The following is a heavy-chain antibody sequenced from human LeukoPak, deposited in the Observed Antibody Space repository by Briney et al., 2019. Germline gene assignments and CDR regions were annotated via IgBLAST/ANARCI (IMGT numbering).Heavy chain of an antibody. CDR3: ARDLVFVNDKIADYYMDV. CDR1: GFTFSSYA. Sequence: GGSLRLSCAASGFTFSSYAMSWVRQAPGKGLEWVSVISGSGGDSTYYADSVKGRFTISRDNSKNTLYLQMNSLRAEDTAVYYCARDLVFVNDKIADYYMDVWGKGTTVTVSS. CDR2: ISGSGGDST. D-gene: IGHD6-13*01. V-gene: IGHV3-23*01. J-gene: IGHJ6*03.